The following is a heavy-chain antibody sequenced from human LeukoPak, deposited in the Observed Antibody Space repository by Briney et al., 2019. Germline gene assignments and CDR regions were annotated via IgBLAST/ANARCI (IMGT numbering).Heavy chain of an antibody. CDR3: ARGGSYYDFWSGYYYYYYYMDV. CDR2: IYDSGST. CDR1: GGSISSYY. J-gene: IGHJ6*03. D-gene: IGHD3-3*01. Sequence: SETLSLTCSVSGGSISSYYWSWIRQPPGKGLEWIGYIYDSGSTSYNPSLQSRVTISIDTSKNQFALRLTSVTAADTAVYYCARGGSYYDFWSGYYYYYYYMDVWGKGTTVTVSS. V-gene: IGHV4-59*01.